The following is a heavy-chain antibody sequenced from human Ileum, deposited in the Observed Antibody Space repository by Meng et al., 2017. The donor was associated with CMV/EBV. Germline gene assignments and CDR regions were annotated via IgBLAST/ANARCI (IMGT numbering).Heavy chain of an antibody. CDR1: GFTFSSYN. Sequence: GGSLRLSCAASGFTFSSYNIHWVRQAPGRGLEWVALIRYDGTNEWYVDSVKGRFTVSRDNSKNTLYLQMNSLRPDDTAVYYCAKDVGGNSGTDYWGQGALVTVSS. CDR3: AKDVGGNSGTDY. D-gene: IGHD4-23*01. CDR2: IRYDGTNE. V-gene: IGHV3-30*02. J-gene: IGHJ4*02.